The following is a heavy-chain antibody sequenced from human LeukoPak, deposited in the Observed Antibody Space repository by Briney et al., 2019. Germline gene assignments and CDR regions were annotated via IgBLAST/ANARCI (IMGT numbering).Heavy chain of an antibody. CDR2: IYYSGST. J-gene: IGHJ5*02. D-gene: IGHD1-1*01. CDR3: ARRGWNEFNWFDP. Sequence: SETLSLTCTVSGGSISTYYWSWIRQPPGKGLEWIGYIYYSGSTNYNPSLKSRVTISVDTSKNQFSLKLNSVTAADTAVYYCARRGWNEFNWFDPWGQGTLVTVSS. CDR1: GGSISTYY. V-gene: IGHV4-59*08.